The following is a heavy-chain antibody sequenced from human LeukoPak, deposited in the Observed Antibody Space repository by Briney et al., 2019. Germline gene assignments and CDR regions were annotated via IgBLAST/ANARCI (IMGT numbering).Heavy chain of an antibody. Sequence: ASVKVSCKAFGYTISSYGISWVRQAPGQGLEWMGWISAYNGNTNYAQKLQGRVTMTTDTSTSTAYMELRSLRSDDTAVYYCARVIGENCSSTSCYRPYYFDYWGQGTLVTVSS. CDR3: ARVIGENCSSTSCYRPYYFDY. V-gene: IGHV1-18*01. D-gene: IGHD2-2*02. CDR1: GYTISSYG. J-gene: IGHJ4*02. CDR2: ISAYNGNT.